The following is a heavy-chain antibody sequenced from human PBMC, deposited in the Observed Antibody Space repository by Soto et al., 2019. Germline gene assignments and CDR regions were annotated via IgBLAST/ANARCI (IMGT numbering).Heavy chain of an antibody. V-gene: IGHV4-39*02. D-gene: IGHD6-25*01. Sequence: PSETLSLTCTVSGGSISSSTYYWGWIRQPPGRGLEWIGSISYRGSTYYNPSLKSRVTISVDTSKNHFSLKLTSVTAADMAVYYCARGGVYFDLWGRGTLVTVSS. J-gene: IGHJ2*01. CDR2: ISYRGST. CDR1: GGSISSSTYY. CDR3: ARGGVYFDL.